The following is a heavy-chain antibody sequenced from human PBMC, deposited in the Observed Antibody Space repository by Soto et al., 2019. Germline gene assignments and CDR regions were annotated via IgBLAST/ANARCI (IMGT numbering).Heavy chain of an antibody. CDR2: INHSGST. V-gene: IGHV4-34*01. J-gene: IGHJ4*02. D-gene: IGHD1-7*01. Sequence: HPSTVSAGFSRPYCWSWIRQPPEKMLEWIGEINHSGSTNYNPSLKSRVTISVDTSKNQFSLKLSSVTAADTAVYYCARGAGGGYNSNYRTLIHRFDYWGQGTLVTVS. CDR1: AGFSRPYC. CDR3: ARGAGGGYNSNYRTLIHRFDY.